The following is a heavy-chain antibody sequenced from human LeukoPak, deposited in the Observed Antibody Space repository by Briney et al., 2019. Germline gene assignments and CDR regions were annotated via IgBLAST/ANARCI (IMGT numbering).Heavy chain of an antibody. V-gene: IGHV1-18*01. CDR2: ISAYNGNT. Sequence: GASVKVSCKASGYTVTSYDITWVRQAPGQGLEWMGSISAYNGNTNYAQTLEGRVTMTTDTSTGTASLELRSLKSDDTAVYYCARVKAAAYDSWGQGTLVTVSS. CDR1: GYTVTSYD. CDR3: ARVKAAAYDS. D-gene: IGHD6-13*01. J-gene: IGHJ4*02.